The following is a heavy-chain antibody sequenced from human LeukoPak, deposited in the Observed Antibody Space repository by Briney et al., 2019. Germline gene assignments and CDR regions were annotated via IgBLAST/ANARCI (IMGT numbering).Heavy chain of an antibody. J-gene: IGHJ4*02. CDR1: GFTFSSYN. CDR2: ISYHGRDK. V-gene: IGHV3-30*04. Sequence: GRSLRLSRAASGFTFSSYNMHWVRQAPGKGLEWLACISYHGRDKYYADSVTGRFTVSRENSNNTLYLQVSSLRADDTAVYYCAREVHTSGLYYFDYWGQGTLVTVSS. CDR3: AREVHTSGLYYFDY. D-gene: IGHD3-22*01.